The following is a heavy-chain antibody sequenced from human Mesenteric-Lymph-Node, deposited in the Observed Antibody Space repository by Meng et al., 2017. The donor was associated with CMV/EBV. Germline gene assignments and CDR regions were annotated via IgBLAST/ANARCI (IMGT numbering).Heavy chain of an antibody. CDR3: AKDNYCSS. J-gene: IGHJ4*02. D-gene: IGHD2-2*01. CDR2: ISWNSDSI. V-gene: IGHV3-9*03. CDR1: GFTFDDYG. Sequence: GESLKISCAASGFTFDDYGMHWVRQAPGMGLEWVSGISWNSDSIGYADSVKGRFTISRDNAKNTLYLQMNSLRAEDMAVYYCAKDNYCSSWGQGTLVTVSS.